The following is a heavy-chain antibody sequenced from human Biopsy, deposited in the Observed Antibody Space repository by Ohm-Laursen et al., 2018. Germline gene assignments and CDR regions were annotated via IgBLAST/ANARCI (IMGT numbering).Heavy chain of an antibody. Sequence: GASVKVSCNASGVTFDTYAFGWVRQAPGQGLEWMGGRIPYFNTIYCARNFQDRAVITADRSARTTDMQLSGLRPDDTAVYYCVGGQRGPPIGVTVPGDAFDLWGPGTMVTVSP. J-gene: IGHJ3*01. CDR1: GVTFDTYA. CDR2: RIPYFNTI. V-gene: IGHV1-69*13. D-gene: IGHD2/OR15-2a*01. CDR3: VGGQRGPPIGVTVPGDAFDL.